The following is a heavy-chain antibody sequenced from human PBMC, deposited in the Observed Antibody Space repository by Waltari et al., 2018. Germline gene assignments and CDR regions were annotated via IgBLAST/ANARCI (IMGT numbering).Heavy chain of an antibody. D-gene: IGHD3-22*01. CDR3: ARAPTYYSESSPFY. CDR1: GFTLRYYW. CDR2: IKPDGSQK. V-gene: IGHV3-7*01. J-gene: IGHJ4*02. Sequence: EVHLVESGGGLVQPGGSLRLTCAASGFTLRYYWMTWVRQLPGKGLEWLANIKPDGSQKYYVDSVQGRFTISRDNAKNSLYLEMNSLRAEDTAVYYCARAPTYYSESSPFYWGQGTLVTVSS.